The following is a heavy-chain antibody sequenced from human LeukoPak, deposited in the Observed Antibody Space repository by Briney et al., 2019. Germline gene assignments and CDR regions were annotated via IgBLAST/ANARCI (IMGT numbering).Heavy chain of an antibody. CDR1: GGSISSGSYY. V-gene: IGHV4-61*02. Sequence: SETLSLTWTVSGGSISSGSYYWSWIRQPAGKGLEWIGRIYTSGSTNYNPSLKSRVTISVDTSKNQFSLKLSSVTAADTAVYYCARASGSYPDYWGQGTLVTVSS. J-gene: IGHJ4*02. CDR3: ARASGSYPDY. D-gene: IGHD1-26*01. CDR2: IYTSGST.